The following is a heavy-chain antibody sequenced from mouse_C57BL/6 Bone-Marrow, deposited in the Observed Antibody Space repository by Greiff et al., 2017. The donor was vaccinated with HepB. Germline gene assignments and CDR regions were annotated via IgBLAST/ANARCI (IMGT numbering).Heavy chain of an antibody. D-gene: IGHD1-1*01. V-gene: IGHV1-64*01. Sequence: QVQLQQPGAELVKPGASVKLSCKASGYTFTSYWMHWVKQRPGQGLEWIGMIHPNSGSTNYNEKFKSKATLTVDKSSSTAYMQLSSLTSEDSAVYYCARGPHTTVVVDWYFDVWGTGTTVTVSS. CDR2: IHPNSGST. J-gene: IGHJ1*03. CDR1: GYTFTSYW. CDR3: ARGPHTTVVVDWYFDV.